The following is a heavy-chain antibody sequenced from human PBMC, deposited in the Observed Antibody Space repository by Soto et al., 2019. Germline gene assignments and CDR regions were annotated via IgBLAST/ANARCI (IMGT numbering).Heavy chain of an antibody. V-gene: IGHV1-2*02. Sequence: GASVKVSCKASGYTFTGHYIHWVRQAPEQGPEWMGEIGPESGATRYAQKFQGRVTMTMDMSTTTVYMELSNLSPDDTAVYYCGRGRSGQIVVFYWGQGTPVTV. CDR1: GYTFTGHY. J-gene: IGHJ4*02. D-gene: IGHD5-12*01. CDR3: GRGRSGQIVVFY. CDR2: IGPESGAT.